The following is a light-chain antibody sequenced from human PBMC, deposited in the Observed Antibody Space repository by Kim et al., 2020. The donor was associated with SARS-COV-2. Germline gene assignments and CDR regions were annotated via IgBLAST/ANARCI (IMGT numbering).Light chain of an antibody. CDR1: QSVLYSSNNKNY. J-gene: IGKJ4*01. V-gene: IGKV4-1*01. CDR3: QQYYSTPFT. Sequence: ATINCKSSQSVLYSSNNKNYLAWYQQKPGQPPKLLIYWASTRESGVPDRFSGSWSGTDFTLTISSLQAEDVAVYYCQQYYSTPFTFGGGTKVDIK. CDR2: WAS.